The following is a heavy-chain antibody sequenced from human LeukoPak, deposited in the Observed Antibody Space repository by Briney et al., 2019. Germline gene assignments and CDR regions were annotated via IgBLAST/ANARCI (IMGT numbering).Heavy chain of an antibody. V-gene: IGHV1-18*01. D-gene: IGHD1-26*01. Sequence: ASVKVSCKASGYTFNSYGISWVRQAPGQGLEWLGWISAYNGNTNYAQNFQGRVTMTTDTSTSTTYMELRSLRSDDTAVYFCASRSIGGGWEVADDAFNIWGQGTKVTVSS. CDR1: GYTFNSYG. CDR2: ISAYNGNT. J-gene: IGHJ3*02. CDR3: ASRSIGGGWEVADDAFNI.